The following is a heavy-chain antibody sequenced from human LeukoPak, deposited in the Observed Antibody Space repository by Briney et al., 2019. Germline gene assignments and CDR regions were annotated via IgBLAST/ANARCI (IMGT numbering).Heavy chain of an antibody. Sequence: GSLRLSCAASGFPFSSYWMSWVRRAPGKGLEWVANIKQDGSEKYYVDSVKGRFTISRDNAKNSLYLQMNSLRAEDTAVYYCARDPTYIAVAGFDYWGQGTLVTVSS. V-gene: IGHV3-7*01. D-gene: IGHD6-19*01. CDR3: ARDPTYIAVAGFDY. CDR2: IKQDGSEK. CDR1: GFPFSSYW. J-gene: IGHJ4*02.